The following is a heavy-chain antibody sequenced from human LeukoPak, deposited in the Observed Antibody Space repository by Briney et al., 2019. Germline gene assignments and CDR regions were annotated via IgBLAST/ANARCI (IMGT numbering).Heavy chain of an antibody. Sequence: GRSLRLSCAASRFTFDDYAIPWVRQAPGKGLEWGSGISWNRGSIGYADSVKGRFTISRDNAKNSLYLQMNSLRAEDTALYYCAKGGSIQYRYFDYWGQGTLVTVSS. CDR2: ISWNRGSI. D-gene: IGHD2-8*01. CDR3: AKGGSIQYRYFDY. J-gene: IGHJ4*02. V-gene: IGHV3-9*01. CDR1: RFTFDDYA.